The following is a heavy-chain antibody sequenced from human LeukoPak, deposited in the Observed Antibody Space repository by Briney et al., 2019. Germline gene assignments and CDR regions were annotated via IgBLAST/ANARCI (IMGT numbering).Heavy chain of an antibody. CDR3: ARTKGFRVNPPSVCDY. CDR2: VYHSGST. Sequence: SETLSLTCSVSGGSISSGGYYWSWIRQHPGKGLEWIGYVYHSGSTYYNPSVKSRVSISVDTSKNQFSLKLTSVTAADTAVYYCARTKGFRVNPPSVCDYWGQGTLVTVSS. CDR1: GGSISSGGYY. D-gene: IGHD1-14*01. V-gene: IGHV4-31*03. J-gene: IGHJ4*02.